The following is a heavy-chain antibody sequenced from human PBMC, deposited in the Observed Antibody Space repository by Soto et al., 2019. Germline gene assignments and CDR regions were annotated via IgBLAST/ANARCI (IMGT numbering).Heavy chain of an antibody. CDR1: GGSSTSNNW. D-gene: IGHD1-7*01. CDR2: IYRTGST. CDR3: ASRDPGTSVDY. Sequence: PSETLSLTCAVSGGSSTSNNWRTWVRQPPGQGLEWIGEIYRTGSTNYNPSLKSRVTISLDKSENQFSLKVTSLTAADTAVYYCASRDPGTSVDYWGQGTLVTVSS. J-gene: IGHJ4*02. V-gene: IGHV4-4*02.